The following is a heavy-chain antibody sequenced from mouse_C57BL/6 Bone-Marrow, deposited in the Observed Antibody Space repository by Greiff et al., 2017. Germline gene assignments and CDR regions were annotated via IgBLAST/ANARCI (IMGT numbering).Heavy chain of an antibody. CDR1: GYSITSGYY. Sequence: EVKLQESGPGLVKPSQSLSLTCSVTGYSITSGYYWNWIRQFPGNKLEWMGYISYDGSNKYNPSLKIRIAITRDTSKNQFFLKLNSGTTEDTATYYCAKLGRLYYFDYWGQGTTLTVSS. V-gene: IGHV3-6*01. CDR2: ISYDGSN. J-gene: IGHJ2*01. D-gene: IGHD4-1*01. CDR3: AKLGRLYYFDY.